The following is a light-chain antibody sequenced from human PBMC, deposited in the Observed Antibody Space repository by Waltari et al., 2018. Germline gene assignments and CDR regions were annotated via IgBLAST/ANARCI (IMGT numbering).Light chain of an antibody. Sequence: QSVLTQPPSASGTPGQRVTLSCSGSPSNIGRNSVSWYQHLPGMAPKLLISRNNQRPSGVSARFSASKSGTSASLAISGLRSDDEAEYYCAAWDVSLRGAVFGTGTKVSVL. CDR2: RNN. V-gene: IGLV1-47*01. CDR1: PSNIGRNS. CDR3: AAWDVSLRGAV. J-gene: IGLJ1*01.